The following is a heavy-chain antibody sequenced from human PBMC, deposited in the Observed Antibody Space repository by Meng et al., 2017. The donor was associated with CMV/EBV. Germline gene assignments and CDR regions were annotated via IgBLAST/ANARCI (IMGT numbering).Heavy chain of an antibody. D-gene: IGHD3-16*01. CDR3: ARVGDSGGPLGY. CDR1: GFTFSTYT. V-gene: IGHV3-21*01. CDR2: ISRTSSYI. J-gene: IGHJ4*02. Sequence: GGSLRLSCAASGFTFSTYTVTWVRQAPGKGLEWVSSISRTSSYIYYSDLVKGRFTISRDNAENSLYLQMNGLRGEDTAVYFCARVGDSGGPLGYWGQGTLVTVSS.